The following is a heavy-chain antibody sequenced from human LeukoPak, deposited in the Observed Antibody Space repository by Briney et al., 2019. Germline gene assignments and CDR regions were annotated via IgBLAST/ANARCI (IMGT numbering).Heavy chain of an antibody. CDR2: IYSGGST. D-gene: IGHD3-22*01. Sequence: PGGSLRLSCAASGFTFSKYAMSWFRQAPGKGLEWVSVIYSGGSTYYADSVKGRFTISRDNSKNTLYLQMNSLRAEDTAVYYCAREGYYDSSGYFDYWGQGTLVTVSS. V-gene: IGHV3-66*02. CDR3: AREGYYDSSGYFDY. J-gene: IGHJ4*02. CDR1: GFTFSKYA.